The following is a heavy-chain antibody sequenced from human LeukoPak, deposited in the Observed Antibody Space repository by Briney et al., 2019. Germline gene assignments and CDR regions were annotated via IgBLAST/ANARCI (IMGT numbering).Heavy chain of an antibody. Sequence: GGSLRLSCAASGFIFDNFWMSWVRQAPGKGLEWVANIKQDGSEIYYVDSVKGRFTISRDNAKKLLYLQMNSLRAEDTALYYCARDMLFSTSDWYGELDNWGQGTLVTVSS. J-gene: IGHJ4*02. CDR1: GFIFDNFW. CDR3: ARDMLFSTSDWYGELDN. V-gene: IGHV3-7*05. CDR2: IKQDGSEI. D-gene: IGHD6-19*01.